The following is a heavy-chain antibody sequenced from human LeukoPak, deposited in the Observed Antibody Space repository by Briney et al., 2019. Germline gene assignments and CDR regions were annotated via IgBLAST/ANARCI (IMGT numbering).Heavy chain of an antibody. D-gene: IGHD6-19*01. CDR3: ARGSSSGWYGDIYFDY. V-gene: IGHV4-34*01. CDR2: IYYRGNT. CDR1: GGSFSSYY. Sequence: PSETLSLTCAVYGGSFSSYYWTWIRQPPGKGLEWIGTIYYRGNTYYNPSLKSRLTISVDTSKNQFSLKLSSVTAADTAVYYCARGSSSGWYGDIYFDYWGQGTLVTVSS. J-gene: IGHJ4*02.